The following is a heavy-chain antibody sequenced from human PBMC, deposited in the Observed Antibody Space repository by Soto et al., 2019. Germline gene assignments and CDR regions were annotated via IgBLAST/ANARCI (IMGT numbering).Heavy chain of an antibody. J-gene: IGHJ4*02. CDR1: GYAFTAYF. D-gene: IGHD6-6*01. CDR3: ARSLSTIAARPDS. V-gene: IGHV1-2*02. CDR2: TNPNTGGT. Sequence: GASVKVSCKTSGYAFTAYFMHWVRQAPGQGLEWMGWTNPNTGGTYYAQKFQGRVTMTRDTSISTAFLDLRRLRSDDTAVYFCARSLSTIAARPDSWGQGTLVTVSS.